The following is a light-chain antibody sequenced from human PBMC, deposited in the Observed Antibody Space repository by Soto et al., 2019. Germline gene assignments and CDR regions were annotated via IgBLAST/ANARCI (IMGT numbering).Light chain of an antibody. J-gene: IGLJ1*01. V-gene: IGLV2-14*01. Sequence: QSALTQPASVSGSPGQSITISCTGTSSDVGGYKYVSWYQHHPGKAPKLIIYEVTSRPSGVSNRFSGSKSGNAASLTISGLQAEDEADYYCSSYTSSSTIYVVGNGTKVTVL. CDR3: SSYTSSSTIYV. CDR2: EVT. CDR1: SSDVGGYKY.